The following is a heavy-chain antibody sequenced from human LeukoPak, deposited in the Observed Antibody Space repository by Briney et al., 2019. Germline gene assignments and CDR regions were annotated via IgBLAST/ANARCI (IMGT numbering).Heavy chain of an antibody. J-gene: IGHJ4*02. D-gene: IGHD2-21*01. V-gene: IGHV4-39*07. CDR1: GGSISSNNYY. CDR3: ARDLAGHFGGFYFDY. CDR2: IYYSGST. Sequence: PSETLSLTCTVSGGSISSNNYYWGWIRQPPGKGLEWIGTIYYSGSTYYNPSLKSRVTMSVDTSKNQFSLKLSSVTAADTAVYYCARDLAGHFGGFYFDYWGQGTLVTVSS.